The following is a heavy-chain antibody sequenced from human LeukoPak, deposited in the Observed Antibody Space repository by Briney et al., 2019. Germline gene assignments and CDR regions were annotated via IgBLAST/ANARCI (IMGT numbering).Heavy chain of an antibody. J-gene: IGHJ5*02. CDR1: GGSFSGYY. D-gene: IGHD3-3*01. Sequence: SETLSLTCAVYGGSFSGYYWSWIRQPPGKGLEWIGEINHSGSTNYNPSLKSRVTISVDTSKNQFYLKLSSVTAADTAVYYCARVINDFWVDPWGQGTLVTVSS. V-gene: IGHV4-34*01. CDR3: ARVINDFWVDP. CDR2: INHSGST.